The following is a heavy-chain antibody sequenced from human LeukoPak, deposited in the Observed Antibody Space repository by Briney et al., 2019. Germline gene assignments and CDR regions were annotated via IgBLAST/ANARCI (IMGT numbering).Heavy chain of an antibody. CDR2: IYYSGTT. CDR1: GGSLSSAGYY. V-gene: IGHV4-31*03. D-gene: IGHD6-6*01. Sequence: PSETLSLTCTVSGGSLSSAGYYWSWIRQLPGKGLEWIGYIYYSGTTYYNPSLKSRPTISVDTSKKQFSLKLSSVTAADTATYYCARVKVEYTSSFDCWGQGTLVTVSS. CDR3: ARVKVEYTSSFDC. J-gene: IGHJ4*02.